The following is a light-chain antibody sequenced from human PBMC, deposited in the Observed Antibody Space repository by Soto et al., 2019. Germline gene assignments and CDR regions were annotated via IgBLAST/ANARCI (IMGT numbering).Light chain of an antibody. CDR1: QSVSNN. J-gene: IGKJ4*01. V-gene: IGKV3-15*01. CDR3: QQYNNWPLT. CDR2: GAS. Sequence: EIVMTQSPATLFVSLGERATLSCRASQSVSNNLAWYQQKPGQSPRLLIYGASTRATAIPARFSGSGSGTEFTLTISSLQSEDFAVYYCQQYNNWPLTFGGGTKVEL.